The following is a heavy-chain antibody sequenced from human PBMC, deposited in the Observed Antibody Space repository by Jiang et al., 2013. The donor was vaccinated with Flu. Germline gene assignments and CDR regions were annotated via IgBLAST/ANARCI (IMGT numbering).Heavy chain of an antibody. CDR1: GDSVSSHSTT. CDR2: TYYRSKWYN. V-gene: IGHV6-1*01. D-gene: IGHD2-15*01. J-gene: IGHJ4*02. Sequence: QTLSLTCAISGDSVSSHSTTWNWIRQSPSRGLEWLGRTYYRSKWYNDYALSVKSRITINPDTSKNQFSLQLNSVTPEDTAVYYCARDRGGYCSGGSCYSGMDYWGQGTLVTVSS. CDR3: ARDRGGYCSGGSCYSGMDY.